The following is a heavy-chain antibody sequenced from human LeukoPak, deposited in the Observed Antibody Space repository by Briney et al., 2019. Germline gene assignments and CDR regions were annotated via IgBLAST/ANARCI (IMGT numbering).Heavy chain of an antibody. D-gene: IGHD3-22*01. J-gene: IGHJ3*02. CDR2: MNSDGSST. CDR3: ATGHYYDSSGYYPLPDAFDI. CDR1: GFSFSRYW. V-gene: IGHV3-74*01. Sequence: PGGSLRLSCAASGFSFSRYWTHWVRQAPGKGLVWVSRMNSDGSSTNYADSVKGRFTISRDNAKNILYLQMNSLRAEDTAVYHCATGHYYDSSGYYPLPDAFDIWGQGTMVTVSS.